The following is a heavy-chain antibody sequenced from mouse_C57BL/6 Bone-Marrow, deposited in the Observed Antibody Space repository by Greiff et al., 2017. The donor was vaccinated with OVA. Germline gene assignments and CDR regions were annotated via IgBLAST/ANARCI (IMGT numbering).Heavy chain of an antibody. J-gene: IGHJ2*01. CDR3: ARRGPYYSNWGY. D-gene: IGHD2-5*01. CDR1: GFTFSSYG. CDR2: ISSGGSYT. V-gene: IGHV5-6*02. Sequence: EVTLVESGGDLVKPGGSLKLSCAASGFTFSSYGMSWVRQTPDKRLEWVATISSGGSYTYYPDSVKGRFTISRDNAKNTLYLQMSSLKSEDTAMYYCARRGPYYSNWGYWGQGTTLTVSS.